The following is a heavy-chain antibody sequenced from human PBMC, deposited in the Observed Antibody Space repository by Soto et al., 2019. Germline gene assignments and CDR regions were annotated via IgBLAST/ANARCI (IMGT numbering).Heavy chain of an antibody. CDR3: ARDGDGYTSPLDY. CDR1: TSTFTRYW. Sequence: EVQLVESGGGLVQPGGSLRLSCAASTSTFTRYWMSWVRQAPGKGLEWVANINQDGSEKYYVDSVKGRFTISKDHARNSLSLKMNSLRAEDTAVYYCARDGDGYTSPLDYWGQGTLVTVSS. V-gene: IGHV3-7*05. D-gene: IGHD2-2*02. CDR2: INQDGSEK. J-gene: IGHJ4*02.